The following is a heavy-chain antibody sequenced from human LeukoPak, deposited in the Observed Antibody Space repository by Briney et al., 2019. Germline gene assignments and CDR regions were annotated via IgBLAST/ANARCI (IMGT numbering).Heavy chain of an antibody. CDR2: IYRSGST. J-gene: IGHJ3*02. D-gene: IGHD4-17*01. CDR1: GDSINNNYW. V-gene: IGHV4-4*02. CDR3: GRHVYGDFFAAFDI. Sequence: PSGTLSPTCAVSGDSINNNYWWRWVRQFPGKGLEWIGEIYRSGSTSYNPSLKSRVTISMDKSKNQFSLNLSSVTAADTAVYYCGRHVYGDFFAAFDIWGQGTMVLVSS.